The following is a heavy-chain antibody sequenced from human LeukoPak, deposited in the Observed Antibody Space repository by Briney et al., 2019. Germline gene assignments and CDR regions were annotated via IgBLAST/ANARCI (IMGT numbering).Heavy chain of an antibody. J-gene: IGHJ4*02. CDR2: IYYSGST. D-gene: IGHD5-18*01. CDR1: GGSISSSSYY. Sequence: SETLSLTCTVSGGSISSSSYYWGWIRQPPGKGLEWIGSIYYSGSTYYNPSLKSRVTISVDTSKNQFSLKLSSVTAADTAVYYCAGGYSYGKGRIGLTDYWGQGTLVTVSS. V-gene: IGHV4-39*07. CDR3: AGGYSYGKGRIGLTDY.